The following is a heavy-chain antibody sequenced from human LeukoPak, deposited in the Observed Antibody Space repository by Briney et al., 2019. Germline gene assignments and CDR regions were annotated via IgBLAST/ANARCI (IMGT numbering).Heavy chain of an antibody. CDR3: ARRRVIAALSNWFDP. CDR1: GCSISSSSYY. V-gene: IGHV4-39*01. J-gene: IGHJ5*02. CDR2: IYYSGST. D-gene: IGHD6-13*01. Sequence: PSETLSLTCTVSGCSISSSSYYWGWLRQPPGKGLEWIGGIYYSGSTYYNPSLKSRVTISVDTSKNQFSLKLSSVTAADTAVYYCARRRVIAALSNWFDPWGQGTLVTVSS.